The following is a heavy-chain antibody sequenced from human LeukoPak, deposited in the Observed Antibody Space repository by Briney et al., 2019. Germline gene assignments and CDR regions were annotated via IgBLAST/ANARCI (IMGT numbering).Heavy chain of an antibody. CDR3: TRGDPYCSSASCYNY. J-gene: IGHJ4*02. V-gene: IGHV1-8*01. Sequence: ASLKVSRKASGDTFATYDINWVRQAPGQGLEWMGWMNPKSGNTGYAQRFQGRVTMTRDTSITTAYMELSSLRLEDTAVYYCTRGDPYCSSASCYNYWGQGTRVTVSS. CDR2: MNPKSGNT. D-gene: IGHD2-2*01. CDR1: GDTFATYD.